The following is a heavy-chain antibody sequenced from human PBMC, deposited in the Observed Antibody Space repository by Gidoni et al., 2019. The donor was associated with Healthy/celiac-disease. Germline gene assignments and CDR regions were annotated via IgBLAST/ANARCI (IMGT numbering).Heavy chain of an antibody. V-gene: IGHV6-1*01. CDR2: TYYRSKWYN. J-gene: IGHJ3*02. CDR1: GDSVSSHSAA. Sequence: QVQLQQSGPGLVKPSQNLSLTCAIPGDSVSSHSAAWTWIRQSPSRGLEWMGRTYYRSKWYNDYAVSVKSRITINPDTSKNQFSLQLNSVTPEDTAVYYCAQGQWLTGRGAFDIWGQGTMVTVSS. D-gene: IGHD6-19*01. CDR3: AQGQWLTGRGAFDI.